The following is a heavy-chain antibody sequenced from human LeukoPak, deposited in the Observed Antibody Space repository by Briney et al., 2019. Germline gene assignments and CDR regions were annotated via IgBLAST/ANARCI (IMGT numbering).Heavy chain of an antibody. CDR1: GFTFGDYG. CDR3: ARDGSGWYSDY. V-gene: IGHV3-20*04. CDR2: ISWNGGDT. D-gene: IGHD6-19*01. J-gene: IGHJ4*02. Sequence: PGGSLRLSCAASGFTFGDYGMSWVRQVPGKGLEWVSGISWNGGDTGYTDSVKGRFTISRDNAKNSLYLQMNSLRVDDTALYYCARDGSGWYSDYWGQGTLVTVSS.